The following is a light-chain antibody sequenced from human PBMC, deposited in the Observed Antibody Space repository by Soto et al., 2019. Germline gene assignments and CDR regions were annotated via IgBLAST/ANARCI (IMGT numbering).Light chain of an antibody. V-gene: IGKV3-15*01. CDR1: QTVSSN. CDR2: GAS. CDR3: QQYNNWPRT. J-gene: IGKJ1*01. Sequence: EIVMTQSPATLSVSPGEGATLSCRASQTVSSNLAWYQQVPGQAPRLLIYGASTRATGVPARFSGSGSGTEFTLTISRRQSEDFAVYYCQQYNNWPRTFGQGTKVEVK.